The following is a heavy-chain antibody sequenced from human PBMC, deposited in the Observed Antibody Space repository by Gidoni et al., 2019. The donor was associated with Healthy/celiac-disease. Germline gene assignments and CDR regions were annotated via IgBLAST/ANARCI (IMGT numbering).Heavy chain of an antibody. Sequence: EVQLVESGGGWVQPGRSLRPSCAAPGFIFDAYGMHWVRQVPGKGLEWVSGMNWNSGSIGYADSVKGRFTISRDNVKNSLYLQMNSLRAEDTALYFCAKGTPYYYDSSGYPFDYWGQGTLVTVSS. CDR1: GFIFDAYG. CDR3: AKGTPYYYDSSGYPFDY. CDR2: MNWNSGSI. D-gene: IGHD3-22*01. J-gene: IGHJ4*02. V-gene: IGHV3-9*01.